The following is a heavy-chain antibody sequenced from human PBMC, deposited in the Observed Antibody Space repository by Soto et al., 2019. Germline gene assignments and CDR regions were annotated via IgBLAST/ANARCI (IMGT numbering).Heavy chain of an antibody. V-gene: IGHV4-39*01. CDR2: IYYSGNT. CDR3: EIQSTGYSDDINY. J-gene: IGHJ4*02. D-gene: IGHD6-13*01. CDR1: GGAISSSGSD. Sequence: SVLLSLTGTVSGGAISSSGSDWGSICQPPGKGPESTGAIYYSGNTHYNPSLEGRVTTSVDTSRNQFSLKLTSVTAADRAVYYYEIQSTGYSDDINYRVQGTLVTVS.